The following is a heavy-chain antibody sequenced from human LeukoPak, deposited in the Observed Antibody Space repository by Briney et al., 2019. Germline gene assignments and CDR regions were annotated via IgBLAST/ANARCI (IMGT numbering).Heavy chain of an antibody. CDR1: GFTFSSYE. CDR3: ARDGGDYDAFDI. J-gene: IGHJ3*02. CDR2: ISSSGSPI. D-gene: IGHD4-17*01. Sequence: GGSLRLSCAASGFTFSSYEMNWVRQARGEGLEGVTYISSSGSPIYSADSVKGRFTISRDNAKTSLYLQMNSLRAEDTAVYYCARDGGDYDAFDIWGQGTMVTVSS. V-gene: IGHV3-48*03.